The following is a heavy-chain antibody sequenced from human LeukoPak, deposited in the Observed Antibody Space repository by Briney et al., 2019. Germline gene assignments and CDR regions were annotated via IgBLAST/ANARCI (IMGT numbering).Heavy chain of an antibody. CDR3: ARDRDCSGGSCYSRYYFDY. J-gene: IGHJ4*02. Sequence: ASVKVSCKASGYTFTSYYMHWLRQAPGQGLEWMGIINPNGGSTSYAQKFQGRVTMTRDTSTSTVYMELSSLRSEDTGVYYCARDRDCSGGSCYSRYYFDYWGQGTLVTVSS. CDR1: GYTFTSYY. V-gene: IGHV1-46*01. CDR2: INPNGGST. D-gene: IGHD2-15*01.